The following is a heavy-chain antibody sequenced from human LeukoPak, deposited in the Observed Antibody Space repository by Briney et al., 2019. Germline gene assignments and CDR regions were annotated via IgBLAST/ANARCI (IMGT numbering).Heavy chain of an antibody. Sequence: GGSLRLSCAASGFTVSSNYMSWVRQAPGKGLEWVSVIYSSGSTYYADSVKGRFTISRDNSKNTLYLQMNSLRAEDTAVYYCAKDHLHWFDPWGQGTLVTVSS. D-gene: IGHD3-3*02. CDR2: IYSSGST. J-gene: IGHJ5*02. CDR1: GFTVSSNY. CDR3: AKDHLHWFDP. V-gene: IGHV3-66*01.